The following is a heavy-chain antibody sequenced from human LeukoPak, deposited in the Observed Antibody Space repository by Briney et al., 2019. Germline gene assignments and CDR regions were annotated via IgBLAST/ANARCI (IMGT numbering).Heavy chain of an antibody. V-gene: IGHV3-48*04. CDR3: ARGGPRDGYDY. D-gene: IGHD5-18*01. CDR1: GFTFSSYS. J-gene: IGHJ4*02. CDR2: ISSSSTTI. Sequence: GGSLRLSCAASGFTFSSYSMMWVRQAPGKGLEWVSYISSSSTTIHYADSVKGRFTISRDNAKNSLYLQMNSLRAEDTAVYYCARGGPRDGYDYWGQGTLVTVSS.